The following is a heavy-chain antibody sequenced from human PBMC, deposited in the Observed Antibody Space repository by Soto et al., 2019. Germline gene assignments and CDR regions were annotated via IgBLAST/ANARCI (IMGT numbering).Heavy chain of an antibody. D-gene: IGHD3-16*01. J-gene: IGHJ4*02. CDR3: AGSLWGEPLDY. V-gene: IGHV1-18*01. Sequence: QVQLVQSGAEVKKPGASVKVSCKASGYTFTSYGISWVRQAPGQGLEWMGWISAYNGNTNYAQKVQGRVTMTTDTHTRTALMELGDLGTEDTAAYYCAGSLWGEPLDYWGQGTLVTVSS. CDR1: GYTFTSYG. CDR2: ISAYNGNT.